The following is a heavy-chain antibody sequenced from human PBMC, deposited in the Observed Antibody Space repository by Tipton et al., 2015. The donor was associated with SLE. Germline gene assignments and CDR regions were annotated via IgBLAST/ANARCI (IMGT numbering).Heavy chain of an antibody. J-gene: IGHJ4*02. CDR1: NLTFNTYT. CDR2: IDYTRKYI. CDR3: AKEGGFLLPFDY. Sequence: SLRLSCAASNLTFNTYTMNWVRQAPGQGLEWVSSIDYTRKYIYYADSVKGRFTISRDDTKNTVSLEMNSLRAEDTALYYCAKEGGFLLPFDYWGQGTLVTVSS. D-gene: IGHD2-15*01. V-gene: IGHV3-21*04.